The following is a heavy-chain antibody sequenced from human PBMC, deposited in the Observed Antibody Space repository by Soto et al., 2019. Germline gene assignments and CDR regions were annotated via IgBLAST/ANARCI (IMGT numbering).Heavy chain of an antibody. V-gene: IGHV4-34*01. CDR2: INHSGGT. J-gene: IGHJ6*02. Sequence: PSETLSLTCAVYGGSFSGYYWTWIRQAPGKGLEWIGEINHSGGTNYNSSLKSRVTISVDTSKNQFSLILYSVTAADTAVYYCARDRGIVVVPSGSSYYGMDVWGQGTTVTVSS. CDR3: ARDRGIVVVPSGSSYYGMDV. CDR1: GGSFSGYY. D-gene: IGHD2-2*01.